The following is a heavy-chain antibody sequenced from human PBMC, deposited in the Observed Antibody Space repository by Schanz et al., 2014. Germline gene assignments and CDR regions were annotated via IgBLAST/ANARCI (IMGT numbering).Heavy chain of an antibody. V-gene: IGHV4-4*07. Sequence: QVQLQESGPALVKPSETLSLTCTVSGGSISSEYWSWIRQPAGKGLEWIGRIYNSGKTNYNPSLKSRISMSVDTSKNKISLKLSSVTAADTAVYYCARGGRTTYNYYYGMDVWGQGTTVTVSS. CDR2: IYNSGKT. J-gene: IGHJ6*02. CDR3: ARGGRTTYNYYYGMDV. D-gene: IGHD1-1*01. CDR1: GGSISSEY.